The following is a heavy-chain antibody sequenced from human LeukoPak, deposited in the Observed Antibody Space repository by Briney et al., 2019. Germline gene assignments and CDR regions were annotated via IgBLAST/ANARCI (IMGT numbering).Heavy chain of an antibody. CDR3: ARDPAGYCSGNSCESGWFDP. CDR2: ISISSSYI. V-gene: IGHV3-21*01. CDR1: GFTFSTYN. J-gene: IGHJ5*02. D-gene: IGHD2-15*01. Sequence: GGSLRLSCVASGFTFSTYNMNWVRQAPGKGLEWVSSISISSSYIYYADSVKGRFTISRDNTKNSLYLQMNSLRAEDTAVYYCARDPAGYCSGNSCESGWFDPWGQGTLVTVSS.